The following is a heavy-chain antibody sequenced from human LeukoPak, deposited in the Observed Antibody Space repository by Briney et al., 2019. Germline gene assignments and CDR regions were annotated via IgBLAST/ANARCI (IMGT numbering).Heavy chain of an antibody. V-gene: IGHV4-4*02. Sequence: PSETLSLTCVVSGGSISGSNWWSWVRQPPGKGLEWIGEIYHSGSTNYNPSLKSRVTISVDKSKNQFSLELSSVTAADTAVYYCARDHRQLNIYYYYYGMDVWGQGTTVTVSS. J-gene: IGHJ6*02. CDR1: GGSISGSNW. D-gene: IGHD1-1*01. CDR3: ARDHRQLNIYYYYYGMDV. CDR2: IYHSGST.